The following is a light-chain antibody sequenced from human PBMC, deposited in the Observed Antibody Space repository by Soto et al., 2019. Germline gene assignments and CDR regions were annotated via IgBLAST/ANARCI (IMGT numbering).Light chain of an antibody. J-gene: IGKJ5*01. CDR3: QQYISYYT. CDR1: QDINKW. Sequence: DIHMSQSPSTLSASVGDRVTITCRASQDINKWLAWYQQKPGTAPKLLISRFNGSGAGTDFTLTISSLQPDDIATYYCQQYISYYTFGQGTRLEIK. V-gene: IGKV1-5*01.